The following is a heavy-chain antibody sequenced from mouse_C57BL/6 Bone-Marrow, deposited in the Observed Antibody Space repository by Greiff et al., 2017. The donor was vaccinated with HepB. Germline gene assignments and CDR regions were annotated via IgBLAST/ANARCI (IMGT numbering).Heavy chain of an antibody. CDR2: IYPRDGST. CDR1: GYTFTSYD. Sequence: VKLQESGPELVKPGASVKLSCKASGYTFTSYDINWVKQRPGQGLEWIGWIYPRDGSTKYNEKFKGKATLTVDTSSSTAYMELHSLTSEDSAVYCCARGISFDVWGTGTTVTVSS. CDR3: ARGISFDV. J-gene: IGHJ1*03. V-gene: IGHV1-85*01.